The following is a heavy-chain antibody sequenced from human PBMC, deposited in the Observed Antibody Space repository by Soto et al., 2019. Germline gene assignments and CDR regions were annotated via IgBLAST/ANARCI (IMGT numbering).Heavy chain of an antibody. CDR3: ARDRARGSSSWLYYYYYGMDV. D-gene: IGHD6-13*01. CDR1: GFTVSSNY. V-gene: IGHV3-53*05. CDR2: IYSGGST. Sequence: GGSLRLSCAASGFTVSSNYMSWVRQAPGKGLEWVSVIYSGGSTYYADSVKGRFTISRDNSKNTLYLQMNSLRAEDTAVYYCARDRARGSSSWLYYYYYGMDVWGQGTTVTVSS. J-gene: IGHJ6*02.